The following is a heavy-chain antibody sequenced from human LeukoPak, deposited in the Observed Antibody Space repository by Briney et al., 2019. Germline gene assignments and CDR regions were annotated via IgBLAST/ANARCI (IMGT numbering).Heavy chain of an antibody. CDR1: GFTFSSYA. Sequence: PGGSLRLSCAASGFTFSSYAMSWVRQAPGKGLEWVSAISGSGDSTYYADSVKGRLTISRDNSKNTLDVQMNSLRGEDTAVYYCARDRYPAAREFDYWGQGTLVTVSS. V-gene: IGHV3-23*01. J-gene: IGHJ4*02. D-gene: IGHD2-2*01. CDR2: ISGSGDST. CDR3: ARDRYPAAREFDY.